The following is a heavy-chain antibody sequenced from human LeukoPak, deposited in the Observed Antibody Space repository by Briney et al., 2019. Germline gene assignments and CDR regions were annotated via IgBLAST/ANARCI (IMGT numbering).Heavy chain of an antibody. CDR2: IYYSGST. D-gene: IGHD1-14*01. CDR3: ARYRNEALFAFDI. Sequence: PSETLSLTCTVSGDSISNYYWSWIRLPPGKGLEWIGYIYYSGSTDHNPSLKSRVTISVDTSKNQFSLRLNSVTAADTAVYYCARYRNEALFAFDIWGQGTMVTVSS. J-gene: IGHJ3*02. V-gene: IGHV4-59*01. CDR1: GDSISNYY.